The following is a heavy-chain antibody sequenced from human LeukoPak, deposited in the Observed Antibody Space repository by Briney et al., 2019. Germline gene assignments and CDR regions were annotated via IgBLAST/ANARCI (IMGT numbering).Heavy chain of an antibody. J-gene: IGHJ4*02. Sequence: SETLSLTCAVYGGSFSDNYWSWIRQPPGKGLEWIGEINHSGSTNYNPSLKSRVTISVDTSKSQFSLKLSSVTAADAAVYYCARAWDYYDSSGYSRQFDYWGQGTLVTVSS. D-gene: IGHD3-22*01. CDR2: INHSGST. V-gene: IGHV4-34*01. CDR1: GGSFSDNY. CDR3: ARAWDYYDSSGYSRQFDY.